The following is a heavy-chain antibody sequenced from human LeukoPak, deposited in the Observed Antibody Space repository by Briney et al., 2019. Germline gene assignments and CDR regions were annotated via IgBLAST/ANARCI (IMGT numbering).Heavy chain of an antibody. D-gene: IGHD2-2*01. Sequence: PSETLSLTCAVNGGSFSGYSWSWIRQPPGKGLEWIGEINHSGSTKYNPSLKSRVTISVDTSKKQHSLELSSMTAADTAVYYCARGYCSSTSCYGAAFDIWGQGTMVTVSS. V-gene: IGHV4-34*01. J-gene: IGHJ3*02. CDR3: ARGYCSSTSCYGAAFDI. CDR1: GGSFSGYS. CDR2: INHSGST.